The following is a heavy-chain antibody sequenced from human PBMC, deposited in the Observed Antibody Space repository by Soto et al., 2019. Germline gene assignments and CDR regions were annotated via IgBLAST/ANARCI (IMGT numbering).Heavy chain of an antibody. CDR2: ITSSGRTT. J-gene: IGHJ3*02. Sequence: SLRLSCAASGFTFSDYYMNWIRQAPGKGLEWVSYITSSGRTTYYADSVKGRFTISRDNAKNSLYLQMNSLRAEDTAVYYCAPQVSCSGGSCQYDAFAIRGQVTMVTVSS. CDR3: APQVSCSGGSCQYDAFAI. CDR1: GFTFSDYY. D-gene: IGHD2-15*01. V-gene: IGHV3-11*01.